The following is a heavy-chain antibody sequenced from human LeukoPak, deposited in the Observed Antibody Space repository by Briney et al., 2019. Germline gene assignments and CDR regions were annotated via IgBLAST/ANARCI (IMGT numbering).Heavy chain of an antibody. J-gene: IGHJ5*02. Sequence: GGSLRLSCAASGFTFSSYAMHWVRQAPGKGLEWVAVISYDGSNKYYADSVKGRFTISRDNSKNTLYLQMNSLRAEDTAVYYCARVRPEFDPWGQGTLVTASS. CDR2: ISYDGSNK. CDR1: GFTFSSYA. CDR3: ARVRPEFDP. V-gene: IGHV3-30-3*01.